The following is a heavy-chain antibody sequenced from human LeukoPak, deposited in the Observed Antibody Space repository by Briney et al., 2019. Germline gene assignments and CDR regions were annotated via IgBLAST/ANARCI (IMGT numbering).Heavy chain of an antibody. D-gene: IGHD1-1*01. J-gene: IGHJ4*02. V-gene: IGHV3-7*01. CDR3: ARELMTDTNLFDY. CDR1: GFTFSSYW. CDR2: IKQDGSEK. Sequence: GGSLRLSCAASGFTFSSYWMSWVRQAPGKGLEWVANIKQDGSEKYYVDSVKGRFTISRDNAKNSLYLQMNSLRAEDTAVYYCARELMTDTNLFDYRGQGTLVTVSS.